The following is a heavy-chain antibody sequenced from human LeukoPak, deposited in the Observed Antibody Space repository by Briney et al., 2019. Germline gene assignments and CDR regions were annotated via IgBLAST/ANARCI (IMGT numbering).Heavy chain of an antibody. V-gene: IGHV4-39*01. CDR2: IYYSGST. J-gene: IGHJ4*02. Sequence: PSETLSLTCTVSGGSISSSSYYWGWIRQPPGKGLEWIGSIYYSGSTYYNPSLKSRVTISVDTSKNQFSLKLSSVTAADTAVYYCARLGIAAFLFDYWGQGTLVTVSS. CDR3: ARLGIAAFLFDY. CDR1: GGSISSSSYY. D-gene: IGHD6-13*01.